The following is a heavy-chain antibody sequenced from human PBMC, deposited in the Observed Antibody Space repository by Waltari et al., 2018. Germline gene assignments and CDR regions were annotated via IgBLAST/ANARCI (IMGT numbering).Heavy chain of an antibody. V-gene: IGHV4-59*01. CDR3: ARYQGLWSAYYFDY. D-gene: IGHD2-21*01. J-gene: IGHJ4*02. Sequence: QVQLQESGPGLVKPSETLSLTCTVSGGSISSYYWSWIRQPPGKGLEWIGYIYYSGSTNYYPSLKSRVTISVDTSKNQFSLKLSSVTAADTAVYYCARYQGLWSAYYFDYWGQGTLVTVSS. CDR1: GGSISSYY. CDR2: IYYSGST.